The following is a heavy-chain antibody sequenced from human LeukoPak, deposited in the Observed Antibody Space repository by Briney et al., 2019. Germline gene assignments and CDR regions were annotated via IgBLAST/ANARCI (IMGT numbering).Heavy chain of an antibody. V-gene: IGHV4-38-2*01. CDR2: IYHSGST. CDR3: ARGGDYYMDV. CDR1: GYSISSGYY. D-gene: IGHD3-16*01. Sequence: PSETLSLTCAVSGYSISSGYYWGWIRQPPGKGLEWIGSIYHSGSTYYNPSLKSRVTISVDTSKNQFSLKLSSVTAADTAVYYCARGGDYYMDVWGKGTTVTVSS. J-gene: IGHJ6*03.